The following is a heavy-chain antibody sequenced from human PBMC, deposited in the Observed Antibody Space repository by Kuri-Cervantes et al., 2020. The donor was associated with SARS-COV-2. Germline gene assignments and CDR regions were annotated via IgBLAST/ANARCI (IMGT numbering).Heavy chain of an antibody. V-gene: IGHV3-30*18. Sequence: GESLKISCVASGFNFSTTDMHWVRQAPGKGLEWVTFISSDGENKKCMASGKGRFTISRDNSKNTLYLQMNSLRAEDTAVYYCAKEMGATKYFQHWGQGTLVTVSS. J-gene: IGHJ1*01. CDR1: GFNFSTTD. CDR3: AKEMGATKYFQH. CDR2: ISSDGENK. D-gene: IGHD1-26*01.